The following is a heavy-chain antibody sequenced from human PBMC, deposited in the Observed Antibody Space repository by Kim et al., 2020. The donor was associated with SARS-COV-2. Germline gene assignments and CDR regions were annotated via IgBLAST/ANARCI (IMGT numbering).Heavy chain of an antibody. Sequence: ASVKVSCKASGYTFTSYYMHWVRQAPGQGLEWMGIINPSGGSTSYAQKFQGRVTMTRDTSTSTVYMELSSLRSEDTAVYYCARDYSSSWEGYNWFDPWGQVTLVTVSS. CDR2: INPSGGST. CDR3: ARDYSSSWEGYNWFDP. V-gene: IGHV1-46*01. CDR1: GYTFTSYY. J-gene: IGHJ5*02. D-gene: IGHD6-13*01.